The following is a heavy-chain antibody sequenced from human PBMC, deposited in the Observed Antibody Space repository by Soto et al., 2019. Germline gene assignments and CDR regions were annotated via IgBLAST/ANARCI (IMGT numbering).Heavy chain of an antibody. Sequence: ASEKVSCKASGGTFSSYAIRWVRQAPGQGIEWMGGIIPIFGTANYAQKFQGRVTITADESTSTAYMELSSLRSEATAVYYCARDWRAYYDFWSWFDPWGQGTLVTVSS. D-gene: IGHD3-3*01. V-gene: IGHV1-69*13. J-gene: IGHJ5*02. CDR2: IIPIFGTA. CDR3: ARDWRAYYDFWSWFDP. CDR1: GGTFSSYA.